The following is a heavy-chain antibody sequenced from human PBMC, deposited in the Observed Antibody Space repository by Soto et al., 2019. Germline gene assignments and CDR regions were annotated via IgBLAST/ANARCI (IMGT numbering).Heavy chain of an antibody. V-gene: IGHV3-33*01. J-gene: IGHJ4*02. CDR2: IWYDGSTKWYDGSNK. CDR1: GFTFSSYG. D-gene: IGHD2-15*01. CDR3: ARDLHIGCSDGTCPTGY. Sequence: QVQLVESGGGVVQPGRSLRLSCAASGFTFSSYGMHWVRQAPGKGLEWVAVIWYDGSTKWYDGSNKYYADSVKGRFTLSSANSTNTLYLKMNSLRAAATVVSSCARDLHIGCSDGTCPTGYWGQGTRVTGSS.